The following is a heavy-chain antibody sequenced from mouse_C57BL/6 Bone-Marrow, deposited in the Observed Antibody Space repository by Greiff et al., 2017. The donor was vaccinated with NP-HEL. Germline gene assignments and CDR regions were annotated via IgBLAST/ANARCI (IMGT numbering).Heavy chain of an antibody. V-gene: IGHV5-17*01. Sequence: DVKLVESGGGLVKPGGSLKLSCAASGFTFSDYGMHWVRQAPEKGLEWVAYISSGSSTIYYADTVKGRFTLSRDNANNTLFLQMTSLTSEDTAMYCGARGLGRECWGQGATLTVAS. D-gene: IGHD4-1*01. CDR3: ARGLGREC. J-gene: IGHJ2*01. CDR2: ISSGSSTI. CDR1: GFTFSDYG.